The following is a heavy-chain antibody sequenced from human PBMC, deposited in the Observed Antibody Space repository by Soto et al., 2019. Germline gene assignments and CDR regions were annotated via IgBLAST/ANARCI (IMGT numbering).Heavy chain of an antibody. J-gene: IGHJ6*02. D-gene: IGHD3-9*01. V-gene: IGHV4-61*01. CDR3: AQMDFDLYGMDV. Sequence: SETLSLTCTVSGGSVSSGSYYWSWIRQPPGKGLEWIGYIYYSGSTNYNPSLKSRVTISVDTSKNQFSLKLSSVTAADTAVYFCAQMDFDLYGMDVWGQGTTVTVSS. CDR2: IYYSGST. CDR1: GGSVSSGSYY.